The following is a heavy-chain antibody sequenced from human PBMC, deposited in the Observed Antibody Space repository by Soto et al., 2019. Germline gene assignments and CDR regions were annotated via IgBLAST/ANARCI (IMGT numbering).Heavy chain of an antibody. V-gene: IGHV4-34*01. CDR3: ARGVTAAAGGHHTIDY. CDR2: INHSGST. Sequence: SETLSLTCAVYGGSFSGYYWSWIRQPPGKGLEWIGEINHSGSTNYNPSLKSRVTISADTSKNQFSLKLSSVTAADTAVYYCARGVTAAAGGHHTIDYWGQGTLVTVSS. J-gene: IGHJ4*02. D-gene: IGHD6-13*01. CDR1: GGSFSGYY.